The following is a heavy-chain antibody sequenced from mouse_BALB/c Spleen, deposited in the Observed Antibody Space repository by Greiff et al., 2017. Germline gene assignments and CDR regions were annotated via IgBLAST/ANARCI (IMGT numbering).Heavy chain of an antibody. V-gene: IGHV1S81*02. J-gene: IGHJ4*01. Sequence: VQLQQPGAELVKPGASVKLSCTASGYTFTSYYMYWVKQRPGQGLEWIGGINPSNGGTNFNEKFKSKATLTVDKSSSTAYMQLSSLTSEDSAVYYYTRAGTGTRDMDYWGQGTTVTVSS. CDR2: INPSNGGT. CDR3: TRAGTGTRDMDY. D-gene: IGHD4-1*01. CDR1: GYTFTSYY.